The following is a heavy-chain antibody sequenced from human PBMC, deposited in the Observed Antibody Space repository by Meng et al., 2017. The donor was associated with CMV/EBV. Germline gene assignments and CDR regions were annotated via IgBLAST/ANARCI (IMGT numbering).Heavy chain of an antibody. J-gene: IGHJ6*02. V-gene: IGHV4-59*01. CDR1: GGSISSYY. CDR3: ARLGKNYYGMDV. Sequence: SETLSLTCTVSGGSISSYYWSWIRRPPGKGLEWIGYIYYSGSTNYNPSLKSRVTISVDTSKNQFSLKLSSVTAADTAVYYCARLGKNYYGMDVWGQGTTVTVSS. CDR2: IYYSGST.